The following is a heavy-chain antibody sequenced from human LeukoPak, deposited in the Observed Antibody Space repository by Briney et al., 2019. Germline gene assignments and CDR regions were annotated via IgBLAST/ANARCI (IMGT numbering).Heavy chain of an antibody. J-gene: IGHJ4*02. V-gene: IGHV4-61*01. CDR3: ARGGRYSSGWPYFDY. Sequence: SETLSFTCTVSDGSVSSGNYYWSWIRQPPGKGLEWIGYIYYRSGSTNYNPSLKSRVTISADTSKNQFSLKLTSVTAADTAVYYCARGGRYSSGWPYFDYWGQGTLVTVSS. CDR2: IYYRSGST. D-gene: IGHD6-19*01. CDR1: DGSVSSGNYY.